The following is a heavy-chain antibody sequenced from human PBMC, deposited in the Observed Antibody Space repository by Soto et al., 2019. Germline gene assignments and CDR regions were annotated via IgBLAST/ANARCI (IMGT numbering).Heavy chain of an antibody. CDR3: AHAVSVSCFHY. V-gene: IGHV2-5*02. D-gene: IGHD2-2*01. CDR1: GFSLSTTEVA. J-gene: IGHJ4*02. Sequence: QITLKESGPTLVKPTQTLTLTCTFSGFSLSTTEVAVGWFRQPPGKALEWLAIIYWDDDKRYSPSLRSRLTITRDTSKNQVVLTMTNMDPVDTATYYCAHAVSVSCFHYWGQGTLVTVSS. CDR2: IYWDDDK.